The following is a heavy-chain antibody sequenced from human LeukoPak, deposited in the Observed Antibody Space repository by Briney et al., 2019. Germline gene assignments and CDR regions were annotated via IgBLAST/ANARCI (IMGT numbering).Heavy chain of an antibody. CDR2: ISGSGGST. V-gene: IGHV3-23*01. CDR3: AKPAVRYYGDYVDYYYMDV. D-gene: IGHD4-17*01. CDR1: GFTFSSYA. Sequence: PGGSLRLSCAASGFTFSSYAMSWVRQAPGKGLEWVSAISGSGGSTYYADSVKGRFTISRDNSKNTLYLQMNSLRAEDTAVYYCAKPAVRYYGDYVDYYYMDVWGKGTTVTVSS. J-gene: IGHJ6*03.